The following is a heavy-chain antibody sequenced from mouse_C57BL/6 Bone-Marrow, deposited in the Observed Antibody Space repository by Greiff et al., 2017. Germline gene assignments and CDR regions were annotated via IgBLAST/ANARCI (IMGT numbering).Heavy chain of an antibody. J-gene: IGHJ3*01. CDR3: APYGYYSWFAY. CDR1: GYTFTSYG. V-gene: IGHV1-58*01. CDR2: IYTGNGYT. D-gene: IGHD2-3*01. Sequence: VQLQQSGAELVRPGSSVKMSCKASGYTFTSYGINWVKQRPGQGLEWIGYIYTGNGYTEYNQKFKGKATLTLDTSSSTAYMPHSSLTSEDSANDFCAPYGYYSWFAYGGQGTLVTVSA.